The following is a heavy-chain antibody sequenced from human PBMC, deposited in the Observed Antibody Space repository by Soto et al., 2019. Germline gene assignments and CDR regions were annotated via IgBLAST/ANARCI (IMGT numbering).Heavy chain of an antibody. CDR1: GGSISGSY. V-gene: IGHV4-59*01. Sequence: ETLSLTCSVSGGSISGSYWSWIRQFPGKGLEWLGYVYYTGSTNYSPSLRSRVSISVDTSKNEFSLRLSSVTAADTAVYFCARSVAVPGAHIDYWGQGTQVTVSS. CDR2: VYYTGST. D-gene: IGHD6-19*01. CDR3: ARSVAVPGAHIDY. J-gene: IGHJ4*02.